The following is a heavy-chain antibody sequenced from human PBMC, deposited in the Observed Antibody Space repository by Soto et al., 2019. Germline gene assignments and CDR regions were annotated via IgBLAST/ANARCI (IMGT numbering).Heavy chain of an antibody. CDR3: ARVTRVAAAGTQAVDI. V-gene: IGHV3-21*01. J-gene: IGHJ3*02. Sequence: EVQLVESGGGLVKPGGSLRLSCAASKFTFSGYSMKWVRQAPGKGLEWVSSISSNSNYIYYADSVKGRFTISRDNAKKSLYLQMNSLRPEDTAVYYCARVTRVAAAGTQAVDIWGQGTMVTVSS. CDR2: ISSNSNYI. CDR1: KFTFSGYS. D-gene: IGHD6-13*01.